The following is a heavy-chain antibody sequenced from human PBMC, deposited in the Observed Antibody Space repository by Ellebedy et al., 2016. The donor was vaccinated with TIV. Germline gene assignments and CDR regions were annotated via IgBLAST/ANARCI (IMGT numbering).Heavy chain of an antibody. CDR1: GGTFSTYA. J-gene: IGHJ4*02. Sequence: ASVKVSCKAFGGTFSTYALNWVRQAPGQGLEWIGAFLPMFGTANSAQKFQGRVTITADESMTTAYMELSSLRSEDTAVYYCARGVVDGSYFDYWGPGTLVTVSS. V-gene: IGHV1-69*13. CDR2: FLPMFGTA. D-gene: IGHD2-15*01. CDR3: ARGVVDGSYFDY.